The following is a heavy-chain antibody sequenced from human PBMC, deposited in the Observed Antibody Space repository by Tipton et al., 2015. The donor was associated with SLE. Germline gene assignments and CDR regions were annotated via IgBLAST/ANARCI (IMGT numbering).Heavy chain of an antibody. J-gene: IGHJ4*02. CDR2: ISGSGGST. D-gene: IGHD4-17*01. V-gene: IGHV3-23*01. CDR1: GFTFSSYG. CDR3: ARQGSTVTTYFDY. Sequence: SLRLSCAASGFTFSSYGMSWVRQAPGKGLEWVSAISGSGGSTYYADSVKGRFTISRDNAKNSLYLQMNSLRAEDTAVYYCARQGSTVTTYFDYWGQGTLVTVSS.